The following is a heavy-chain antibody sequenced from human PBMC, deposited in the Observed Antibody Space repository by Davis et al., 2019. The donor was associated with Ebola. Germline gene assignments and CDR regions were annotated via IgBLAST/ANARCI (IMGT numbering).Heavy chain of an antibody. CDR3: VKDRFTVVVVHGGFDY. CDR2: VTSSGGGT. J-gene: IGHJ4*02. V-gene: IGHV3-23*01. CDR1: GFTFSNYA. Sequence: GGSLRLSCAASGFTFSNYAMTWARQAPGKGLEWVSAVTSSGGGTYYADSVKGRFTISRDNSKNTLYLQMRSLRTEDTAVYYCVKDRFTVVVVHGGFDYWGQGALVTVSS. D-gene: IGHD2-15*01.